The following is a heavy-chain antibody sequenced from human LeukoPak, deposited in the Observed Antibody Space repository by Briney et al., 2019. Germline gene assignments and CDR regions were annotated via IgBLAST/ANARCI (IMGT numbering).Heavy chain of an antibody. CDR1: GGSVSSSHY. Sequence: PSETLSLTCTVSGGSVSSSHYWGWIRQPPGKGLEWIGSIYYGGSTYYNPSLKSRVTISVDTSKNQFSLKLSSVTAADTAVYYCARMGYYDSSGYTHFDYWGQGTLVTVSS. CDR2: IYYGGST. V-gene: IGHV4-39*07. D-gene: IGHD3-22*01. CDR3: ARMGYYDSSGYTHFDY. J-gene: IGHJ4*02.